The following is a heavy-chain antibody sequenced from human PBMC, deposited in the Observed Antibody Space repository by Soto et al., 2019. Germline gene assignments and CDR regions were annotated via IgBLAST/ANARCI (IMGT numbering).Heavy chain of an antibody. CDR1: GVPFSGYY. CDR3: ANLIVFHSSYYHDY. Sequence: SETLSLTCAVYGVPFSGYYWSWIRQSPGKGLEWIGEINHSGNTNYNPSLKSRVTMLVDTSKNQFSLSLSSVTAADTAVYYCANLIVFHSSYYHDYWGHGTLVTVAS. D-gene: IGHD1-26*01. V-gene: IGHV4-34*01. J-gene: IGHJ4*01. CDR2: INHSGNT.